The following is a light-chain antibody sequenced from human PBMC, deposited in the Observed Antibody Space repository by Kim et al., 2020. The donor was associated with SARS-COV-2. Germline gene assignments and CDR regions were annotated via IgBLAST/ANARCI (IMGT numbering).Light chain of an antibody. V-gene: IGKV1-5*03. J-gene: IGKJ1*01. CDR3: QQHEDYPWT. CDR1: QRISTS. Sequence: ASLGDRATITCRASQRISTSLAWYQQKPGQAPRLLIYKASNVASGVPSRFSGSGSGTEFTLTVSSLQSDDFATYYCQQHEDYPWTFGHGTKVDIK. CDR2: KAS.